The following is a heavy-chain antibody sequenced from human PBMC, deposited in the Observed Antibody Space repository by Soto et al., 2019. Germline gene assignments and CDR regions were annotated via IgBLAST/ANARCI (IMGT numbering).Heavy chain of an antibody. CDR2: IWYDGSNK. J-gene: IGHJ4*02. CDR1: GFTFSSYG. V-gene: IGHV3-33*06. D-gene: IGHD4-17*01. CDR3: AKDIVGDYRTQYY. Sequence: PGGSLRLSCAASGFTFSSYGMHWVRQAPGKGLEWVAVIWYDGSNKYYADSVKGRFTISRDNSKNTLYLQMNSLRAEDTAVYYCAKDIVGDYRTQYYWGQGTLVTVSS.